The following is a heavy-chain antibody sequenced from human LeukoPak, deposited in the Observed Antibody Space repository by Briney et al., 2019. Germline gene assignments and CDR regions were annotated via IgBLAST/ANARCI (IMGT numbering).Heavy chain of an antibody. Sequence: SETLSLTCTVSGGSISSYYWSWIRQPAGKGLEWTGRIYTSGSTNYNPSLKSRVTMSVDTSKNQFSLKLSSVTAADTAVYYCARERLYCSSTSCYPPGPAYYYYGMDVWGQGTTVTASS. CDR3: ARERLYCSSTSCYPPGPAYYYYGMDV. CDR1: GGSISSYY. CDR2: IYTSGST. J-gene: IGHJ6*02. V-gene: IGHV4-4*07. D-gene: IGHD2-2*01.